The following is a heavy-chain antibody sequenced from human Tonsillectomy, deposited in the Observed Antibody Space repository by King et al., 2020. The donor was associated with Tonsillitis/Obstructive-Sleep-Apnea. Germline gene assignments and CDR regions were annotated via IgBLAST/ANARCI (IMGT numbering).Heavy chain of an antibody. D-gene: IGHD6-19*01. V-gene: IGHV4-39*01. Sequence: QLQESGPGLVRPSETLSLTCTVSRGPIRSSDYYWGWIRLPPGEALEWIGTIYYSGTTYYNPSLKSRVTISVDTSKNQFSLKLSSVTAADSALYYCARHIYSGWYEYFDYWGQGTLVTVSS. CDR3: ARHIYSGWYEYFDY. CDR1: RGPIRSSDYY. CDR2: IYYSGTT. J-gene: IGHJ4*02.